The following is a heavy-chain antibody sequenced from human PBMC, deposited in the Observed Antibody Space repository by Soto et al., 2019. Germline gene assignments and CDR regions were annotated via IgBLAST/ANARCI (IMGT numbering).Heavy chain of an antibody. V-gene: IGHV3-21*01. J-gene: IGHJ6*02. CDR3: ARESVGWLDGEDNYYLYGMDV. CDR1: GFTFSSYS. Sequence: EVQLVESGGGLVKPGGSLRLSCAASGFTFSSYSMNWVRQAPGKGLEWVSSISSSSSYIYYADSVKGRFTISRDNAKNSLYLQMNSLIAEDTAVYYGARESVGWLDGEDNYYLYGMDVWGQGTTVTVSS. CDR2: ISSSSSYI. D-gene: IGHD6-19*01.